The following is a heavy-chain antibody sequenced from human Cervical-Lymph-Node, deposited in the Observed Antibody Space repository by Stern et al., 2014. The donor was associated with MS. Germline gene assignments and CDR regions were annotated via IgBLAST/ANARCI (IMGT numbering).Heavy chain of an antibody. V-gene: IGHV3-21*01. Sequence: EMQLVESGGGLVKPGGSLRLSCAASGFTFSSYSMNWVRQAPGKGLEWDASISSGGSYIYYADSLKGRFTISRDNAKNSLYLQMNSLRAEDTAVYYCARGRGGNYRYYFDYWGQGTLVTVSS. D-gene: IGHD4-23*01. CDR2: ISSGGSYI. J-gene: IGHJ4*02. CDR1: GFTFSSYS. CDR3: ARGRGGNYRYYFDY.